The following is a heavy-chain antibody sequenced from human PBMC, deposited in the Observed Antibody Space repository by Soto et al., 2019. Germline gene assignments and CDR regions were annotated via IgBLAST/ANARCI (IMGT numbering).Heavy chain of an antibody. CDR2: ISAYNGNT. CDR1: GYTFTSYG. D-gene: IGHD6-19*01. J-gene: IGHJ6*02. V-gene: IGHV1-18*01. CDR3: ARDSPYSSGWYSYYYGMDV. Sequence: QVQLVQSGAEVKKPGASVKVSCKASGYTFTSYGISWVRQAPGQGLEWMGWISAYNGNTNYAQKLQGIVTMTTYTSTSTAYMELRSLRSDYTAVYYCARDSPYSSGWYSYYYGMDVWGQGTTVTVSS.